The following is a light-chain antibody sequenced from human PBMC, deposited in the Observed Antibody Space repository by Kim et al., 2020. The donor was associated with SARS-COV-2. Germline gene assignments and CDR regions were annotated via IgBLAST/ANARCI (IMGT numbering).Light chain of an antibody. CDR2: DVT. J-gene: IGLJ1*01. Sequence: GQSVTISCTGTSSHVGGHNYVSCYQQHPGKAAKIMIYDVTKRPSGVPDRFSGSKSGNTASLTISGLQAEDEAEYFCCSYAGSYTFVFGTGTKVTVL. CDR1: SSHVGGHNY. CDR3: CSYAGSYTFV. V-gene: IGLV2-11*01.